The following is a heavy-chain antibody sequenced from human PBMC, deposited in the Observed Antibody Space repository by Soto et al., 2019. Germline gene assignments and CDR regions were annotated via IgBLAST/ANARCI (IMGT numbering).Heavy chain of an antibody. CDR2: ISVSGVST. J-gene: IGHJ4*02. CDR1: GFTFSSYA. CDR3: AKAPSGSGSPYFDY. V-gene: IGHV3-23*01. Sequence: HPGGSLRLSCAASGFTFSSYAMSWVRQAPGKGLEWVSTISVSGVSTYYADSVKGRFTISRDNSKNTLYLQMNSLRAEDTAVYYCAKAPSGSGSPYFDYWGQGTLVTVSS. D-gene: IGHD3-10*01.